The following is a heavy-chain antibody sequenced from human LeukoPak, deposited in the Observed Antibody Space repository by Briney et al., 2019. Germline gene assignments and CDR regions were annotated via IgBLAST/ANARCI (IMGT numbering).Heavy chain of an antibody. V-gene: IGHV3-11*03. CDR1: GFTFSDYY. CDR2: ISGSSDYT. CDR3: ATPKDGDSGSNPIGFDY. J-gene: IGHJ4*02. D-gene: IGHD1-26*01. Sequence: GGSLRLSCAASGFTFSDYYMSWIRQAPGKGLEWVSYISGSSDYTNYADSVKGRFTISRDNAKNSLYLQMNSLRAEDTAVYYCATPKDGDSGSNPIGFDYWGQGTLVTVSS.